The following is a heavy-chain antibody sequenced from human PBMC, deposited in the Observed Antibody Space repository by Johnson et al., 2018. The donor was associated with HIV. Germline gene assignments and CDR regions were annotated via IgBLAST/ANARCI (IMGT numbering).Heavy chain of an antibody. CDR1: GFTVSSNY. D-gene: IGHD3-22*01. CDR3: ARGFVRISMILVADAFDL. CDR2: IYSGGST. Sequence: VQLVESGGGLVQPGGSLRLSCAASGFTVSSNYMSWVRQAPGKGLEWVSVIYSGGSTYDADSVKGRFTISRDNTKNSLHLQMNSLRGEDTALYYCARGFVRISMILVADAFDLWGQGTMVTVSS. V-gene: IGHV3-66*01. J-gene: IGHJ3*01.